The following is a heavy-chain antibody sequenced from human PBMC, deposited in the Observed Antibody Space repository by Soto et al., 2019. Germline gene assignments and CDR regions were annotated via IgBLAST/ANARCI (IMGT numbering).Heavy chain of an antibody. D-gene: IGHD6-19*01. CDR2: IWYDGSNK. CDR3: ARGAVADYSRVFDY. CDR1: GFTFSSYG. V-gene: IGHV3-33*01. J-gene: IGHJ4*02. Sequence: PGGSLRLSCAASGFTFSSYGMHWFRQAPGKGLEWVAVIWYDGSNKYYADSVKGRFTISRGNSKNQFSLQLNSVTPEDTAVYYCARGAVADYSRVFDYWGQGTLVTVSS.